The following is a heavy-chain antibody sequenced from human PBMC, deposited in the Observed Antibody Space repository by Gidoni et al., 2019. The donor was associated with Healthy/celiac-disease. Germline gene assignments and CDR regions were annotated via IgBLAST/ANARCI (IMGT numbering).Heavy chain of an antibody. D-gene: IGHD1-26*01. CDR2: IWYDGSNK. CDR1: GFTFSSYG. J-gene: IGHJ4*02. V-gene: IGHV3-33*01. CDR3: ARDRRGAGVFDY. Sequence: QVQLVESGGGVVQPGRSLGLSCAASGFTFSSYGMHWVRQAPDKGLEWVAVIWYDGSNKYYADSVKGRFTISRDNSKNTLYLQMNSLRAEDTAVYYCARDRRGAGVFDYWGQGTLVTVSS.